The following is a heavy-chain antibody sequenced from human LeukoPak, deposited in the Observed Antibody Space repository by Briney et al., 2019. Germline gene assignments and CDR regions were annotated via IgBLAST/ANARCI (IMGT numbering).Heavy chain of an antibody. V-gene: IGHV4-59*12. D-gene: IGHD3-22*01. CDR2: IYSSGST. Sequence: PPETLSLTCDVSVGSIRGYYWSWIRQSPEKGLEWIGYIYSSGSTNYNPSLKSRVTMSVDTSKNQFSLKLSSVTAADTAVYYCARGTMIVVDLYYYYYMDVWGKGTTVTISS. CDR3: ARGTMIVVDLYYYYYMDV. J-gene: IGHJ6*03. CDR1: VGSIRGYY.